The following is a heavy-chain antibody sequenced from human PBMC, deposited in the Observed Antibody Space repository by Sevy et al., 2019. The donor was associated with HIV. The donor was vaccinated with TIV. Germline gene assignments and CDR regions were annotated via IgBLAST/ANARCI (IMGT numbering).Heavy chain of an antibody. CDR2: ISYDGSDK. Sequence: GGSLRLSCAASGFALSNYYAMHWVRQAPGKGLEWVALISYDGSDKYYADSVKGRFTISRDNLKNTLYLQMNSLTTEETAVYYCARPRANYVDHYFFYAMDVWGQGTTVTVSS. CDR1: GFALSNYYA. D-gene: IGHD4-17*01. J-gene: IGHJ6*02. V-gene: IGHV3-30-3*01. CDR3: ARPRANYVDHYFFYAMDV.